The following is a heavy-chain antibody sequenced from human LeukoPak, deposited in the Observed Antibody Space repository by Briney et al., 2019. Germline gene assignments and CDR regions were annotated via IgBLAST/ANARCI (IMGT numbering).Heavy chain of an antibody. J-gene: IGHJ4*02. CDR2: IKQDGSEK. Sequence: GGSLRLSCAASGFSFSSYWMNWFRQPPGKGLEWVANIKQDGSEKYYVDSAKGRFTISRYNAKKSLYLQMNSLRAEDTGVYYCARDPSRGYTYGYGDYWGQGILVTVSS. D-gene: IGHD5-18*01. CDR3: ARDPSRGYTYGYGDY. CDR1: GFSFSSYW. V-gene: IGHV3-7*01.